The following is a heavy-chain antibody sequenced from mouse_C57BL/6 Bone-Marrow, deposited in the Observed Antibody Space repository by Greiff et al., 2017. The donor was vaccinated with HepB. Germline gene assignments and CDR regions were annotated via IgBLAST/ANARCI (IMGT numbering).Heavy chain of an antibody. V-gene: IGHV14-3*01. CDR2: IDPANGNT. J-gene: IGHJ2*01. CDR3: ARSATTTVEATEYFDY. Sequence: VQLQQSVAELVRPGASVKLSCTASGFNIKNTYMHWVKQRPEQGLEWIGRIDPANGNTKYAPKFQGKATITADTSSNTAYLQLSSLTSEDTAIYYCARSATTTVEATEYFDYWGQGTTLTVSS. CDR1: GFNIKNTY. D-gene: IGHD1-1*01.